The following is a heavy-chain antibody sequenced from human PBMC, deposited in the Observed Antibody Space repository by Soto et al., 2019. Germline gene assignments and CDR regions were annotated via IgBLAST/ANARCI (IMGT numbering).Heavy chain of an antibody. CDR2: IWSDGSNK. Sequence: DKGLESVAVIWSDGSNKYYADSVKGRFTISKDNSKNTLYRQMNSLRAEEMAVYYCARDPELSGFFFQAEDGIRYSVPVSAFLLNRSSDL. D-gene: IGHD3-9*01. J-gene: IGHJ2*01. V-gene: IGHV3-33*01. CDR3: ARDPELSGFFFQAEDGIRYSVPVSAFLLNRSSDL.